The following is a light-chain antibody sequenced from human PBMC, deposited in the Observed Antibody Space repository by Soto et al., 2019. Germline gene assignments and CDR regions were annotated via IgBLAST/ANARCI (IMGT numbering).Light chain of an antibody. CDR1: QSISSY. Sequence: DIRMSQSPSSLSASVGDRVSITCRASQSISSYLNWYQQKPGKAPKLLIYAASSLQSGVPSRFSGSGSGTDFTLTISSLQPEDFATYYCQQSYSTSITFGQGTQREIK. J-gene: IGKJ5*01. CDR3: QQSYSTSIT. V-gene: IGKV1-39*01. CDR2: AAS.